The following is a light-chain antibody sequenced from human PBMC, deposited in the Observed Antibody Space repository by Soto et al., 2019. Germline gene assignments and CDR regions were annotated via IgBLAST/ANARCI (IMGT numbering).Light chain of an antibody. Sequence: DIQMTQSPSSLSASVGDRVTITCRASQSIATYLNWYQQKPGKAPKVLIYAASSLQSGVPSRFSGSGSGTEFTLTISSLHPEDVATYYCQQSYSTPRTFGQGTKVEIK. CDR3: QQSYSTPRT. V-gene: IGKV1-39*01. CDR1: QSIATY. J-gene: IGKJ1*01. CDR2: AAS.